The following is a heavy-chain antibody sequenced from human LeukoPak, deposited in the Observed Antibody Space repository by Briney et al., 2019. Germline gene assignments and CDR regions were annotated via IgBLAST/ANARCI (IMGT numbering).Heavy chain of an antibody. V-gene: IGHV3-21*04. CDR1: GFTFSSYS. J-gene: IGHJ3*02. CDR3: ARGEGGNSRRLHDAFDI. D-gene: IGHD6-13*01. CDR2: ISSSSSYI. Sequence: PGGSLRLSCAASGFTFSSYSMNWVRQAPGKGLEWVSSISSSSSYIYYADSVKGRFTISRDNAKNSLYLQMNSLRAEDTAVYYCARGEGGNSRRLHDAFDIWGQGTMVTVSS.